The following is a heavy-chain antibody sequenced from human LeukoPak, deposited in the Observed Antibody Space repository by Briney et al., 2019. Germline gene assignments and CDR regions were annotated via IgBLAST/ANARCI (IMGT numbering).Heavy chain of an antibody. D-gene: IGHD1-26*01. Sequence: PGGSLRLSCAASGFTFSSKYMSWVRQAPGKGLEWVSVIYSGGNTYYADSVKGRFSISRDISTNTLYLQMNSLRAEDTAVYFCARSLIVGATAPDYWGQGTLVTVSS. J-gene: IGHJ4*02. CDR2: IYSGGNT. CDR3: ARSLIVGATAPDY. CDR1: GFTFSSKY. V-gene: IGHV3-66*01.